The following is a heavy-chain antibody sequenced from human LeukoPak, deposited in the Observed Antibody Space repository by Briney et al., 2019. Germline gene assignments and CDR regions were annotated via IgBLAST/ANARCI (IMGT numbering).Heavy chain of an antibody. CDR1: GYTFTRYC. D-gene: IGHD3-22*01. Sequence: GESLRISCKGSGYTFTRYCIAWVRQMPGKGLEWMGSIYPGDSDTRSSPSFQGQVTISADKSISAAYLQWSSLKASDTAMYYCARSSGYHGYFDYWGQGTLVTVSS. CDR3: ARSSGYHGYFDY. J-gene: IGHJ4*02. V-gene: IGHV5-51*01. CDR2: IYPGDSDT.